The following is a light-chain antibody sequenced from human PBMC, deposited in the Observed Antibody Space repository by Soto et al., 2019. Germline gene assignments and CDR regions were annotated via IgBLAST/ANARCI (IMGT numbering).Light chain of an antibody. J-gene: IGKJ3*01. V-gene: IGKV3-20*01. Sequence: EIVLTQSPGTLSLSPGERATLSCRASQSVSSSYLAWYQQKPGQAPRLLIFGASSRATGIPDRFSGSGSGTDFTRTIRRLEPEEFAVYYCQQYGSSPQFTFGHGTKVDI. CDR3: QQYGSSPQFT. CDR1: QSVSSSY. CDR2: GAS.